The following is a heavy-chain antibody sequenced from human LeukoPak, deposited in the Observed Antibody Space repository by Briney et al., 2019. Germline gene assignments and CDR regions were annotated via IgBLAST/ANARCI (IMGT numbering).Heavy chain of an antibody. CDR2: ISGSGGST. CDR3: ARDSRVYSSGLDY. J-gene: IGHJ4*02. D-gene: IGHD6-19*01. CDR1: GFTFSSYA. Sequence: GGSLRLSCAASGFTFSSYAMSWVRQAPGKGLEWVSAISGSGGSTYYADSVKGRFTISRDNSKNTLYLQMNSLRAEDTAVYYCARDSRVYSSGLDYWGQGTLVTVSS. V-gene: IGHV3-23*01.